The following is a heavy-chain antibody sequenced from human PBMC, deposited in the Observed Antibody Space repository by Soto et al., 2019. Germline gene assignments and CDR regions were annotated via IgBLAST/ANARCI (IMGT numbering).Heavy chain of an antibody. CDR2: IYYSGST. CDR3: ARGRYYGSGYYYGMDV. Sequence: SEILSLTCTVSGCSISSGDYYWSWIRQPPGKGLEWIGYIYYSGSTYYNPSLKSRVTISVDTSKNQFSLKLSSVTAADTAVYYCARGRYYGSGYYYGMDVWGQGTTVTVSS. J-gene: IGHJ6*02. D-gene: IGHD3-10*01. V-gene: IGHV4-30-4*01. CDR1: GCSISSGDYY.